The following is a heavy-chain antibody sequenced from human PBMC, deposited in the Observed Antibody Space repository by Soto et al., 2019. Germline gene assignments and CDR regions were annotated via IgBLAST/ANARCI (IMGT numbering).Heavy chain of an antibody. J-gene: IGHJ3*02. CDR2: IIPILGIA. V-gene: IGHV1-69*04. Sequence: SVKVSCKASGGTFSSYTISWVRQAPGQGLEWMGRIIPILGIANYAQKFQGRVTITADKSTSTAYMELSSLRSEDTAVYYCARDPNQITVTDDAFDIWGQGTMVTVSS. D-gene: IGHD4-17*01. CDR1: GGTFSSYT. CDR3: ARDPNQITVTDDAFDI.